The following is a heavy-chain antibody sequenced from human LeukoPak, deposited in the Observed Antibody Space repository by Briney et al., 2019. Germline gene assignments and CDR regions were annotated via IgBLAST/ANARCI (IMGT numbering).Heavy chain of an antibody. CDR2: ISSSGSTI. Sequence: GGSLRLSCAASGFTFSDYYMSWIRQAPGKGLEWVSYISSSGSTIYYADSVKGRFTISRDNAKNSLYLQMNSLRAEDTAVYYCARDRRVEWLLMRDYYYYMDVWGKGTTVTVSS. V-gene: IGHV3-11*04. CDR1: GFTFSDYY. CDR3: ARDRRVEWLLMRDYYYYMDV. D-gene: IGHD3-3*01. J-gene: IGHJ6*03.